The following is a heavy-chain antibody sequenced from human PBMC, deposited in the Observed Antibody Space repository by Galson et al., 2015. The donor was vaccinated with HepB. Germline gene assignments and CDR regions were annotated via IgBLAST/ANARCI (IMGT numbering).Heavy chain of an antibody. Sequence: QSGAEVKKPGESLRISCKGSGYSFTSYWISWVRQMPGKGLEWMGRIDPSDSYTNYSPSFQGHVTISADKSISTAYLQWSSLKASDTAMYYCARQGRITMVRGVNFAYPHYYYYYGMDVWGQGTTVTASS. CDR2: IDPSDSYT. J-gene: IGHJ6*02. CDR1: GYSFTSYW. V-gene: IGHV5-10-1*01. CDR3: ARQGRITMVRGVNFAYPHYYYYYGMDV. D-gene: IGHD3-10*01.